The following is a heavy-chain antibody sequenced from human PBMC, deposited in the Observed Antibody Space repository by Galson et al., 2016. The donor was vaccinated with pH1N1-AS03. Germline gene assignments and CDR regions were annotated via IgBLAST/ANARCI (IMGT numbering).Heavy chain of an antibody. Sequence: SVKVSCKASGYTFTNYAVHWVRQAPGQRLEWMGWINADNTDTKYSQKFQDRVTITRNTFETTAYLELSSLRSEDTAVYYCARTNYYHSSGDYWSQGTLVTVSS. CDR2: INADNTDT. CDR1: GYTFTNYA. V-gene: IGHV1-3*01. D-gene: IGHD3-22*01. J-gene: IGHJ4*02. CDR3: ARTNYYHSSGDY.